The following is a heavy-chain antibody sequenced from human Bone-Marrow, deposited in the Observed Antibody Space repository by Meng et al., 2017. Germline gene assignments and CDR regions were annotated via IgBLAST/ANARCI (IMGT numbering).Heavy chain of an antibody. V-gene: IGHV6-1*01. D-gene: IGHD5-18*01. CDR1: GDSVSSNSAA. Sequence: VQPQQSGQGLVKPPQPLSLPLAISGDSVSSNSAAWNGIRQSPSRGLEWLGRTYYRSKWYNDYAVSVKSRITINPDTSKNQFSLQLNSVTPEDTAVYYCARDSIQLWSRDLFDYWGQGTLVTVSS. CDR3: ARDSIQLWSRDLFDY. CDR2: TYYRSKWYN. J-gene: IGHJ4*02.